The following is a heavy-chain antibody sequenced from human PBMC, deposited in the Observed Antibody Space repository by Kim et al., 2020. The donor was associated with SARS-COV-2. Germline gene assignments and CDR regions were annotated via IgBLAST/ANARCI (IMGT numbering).Heavy chain of an antibody. J-gene: IGHJ3*02. Sequence: GGSLRLSCAASGFTFSSYAMSWVRQAPGKGLEWVSAISGSGGSTYYADSVKGRFTISRDNSKNTLYLQMNSLRAEDTAVYYCAKPPTWIQLWLDAFDIWGQGTMVTVSS. CDR2: ISGSGGST. D-gene: IGHD5-18*01. CDR3: AKPPTWIQLWLDAFDI. V-gene: IGHV3-23*01. CDR1: GFTFSSYA.